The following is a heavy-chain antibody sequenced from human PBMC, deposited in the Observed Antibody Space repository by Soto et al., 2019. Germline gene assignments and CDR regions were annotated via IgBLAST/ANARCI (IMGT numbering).Heavy chain of an antibody. Sequence: SETLSLTCTVSGGSISSYYWSWIRQPPGKGLEWIGYIYYSGSTNYNPSLKSRVTISVDTSKNQFSLKLSFVTAADTAVYYCARLDSSGTAIDYWGQGTLVTVSS. CDR2: IYYSGST. CDR1: GGSISSYY. D-gene: IGHD6-19*01. V-gene: IGHV4-59*01. CDR3: ARLDSSGTAIDY. J-gene: IGHJ4*02.